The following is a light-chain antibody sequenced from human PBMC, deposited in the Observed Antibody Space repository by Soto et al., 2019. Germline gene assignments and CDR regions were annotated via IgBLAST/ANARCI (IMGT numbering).Light chain of an antibody. V-gene: IGKV3-15*01. J-gene: IGKJ2*01. CDR2: GAS. Sequence: EIVMTQSPATLSVSPGERATLSCRASQSISSNLAWYQQKPGQAPRLLIYGASTRATGIPARFSGSGSGTEFPLTISSLQSEDFEFYYGQQYKTWSTFGQGTKVEIK. CDR3: QQYKTWST. CDR1: QSISSN.